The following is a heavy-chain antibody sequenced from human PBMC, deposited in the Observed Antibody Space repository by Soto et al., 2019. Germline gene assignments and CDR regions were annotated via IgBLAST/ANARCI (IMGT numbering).Heavy chain of an antibody. V-gene: IGHV3-23*01. Sequence: EVQLLESGGGLVQPGGSLRLSCAASGFTFSNYAMSWVRQAPGKGLEWVSAISGSGGSTYYADSVKGRFTISRDNSKNTLYLQMNSLRAEDTAVYYCAKTSCSSTSCSYGWSYWGQGTLVTVSS. CDR1: GFTFSNYA. D-gene: IGHD2-2*01. CDR3: AKTSCSSTSCSYGWSY. J-gene: IGHJ4*02. CDR2: ISGSGGST.